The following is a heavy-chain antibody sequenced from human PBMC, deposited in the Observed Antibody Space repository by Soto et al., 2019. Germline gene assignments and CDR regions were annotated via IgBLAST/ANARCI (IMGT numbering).Heavy chain of an antibody. Sequence: GGSLRLSCAASGFTFSSYGMHWVRQAPGKGLEWVAVISYDGSNKYYADSVKGRFTISRDNSKNTLYLQMNSLRAEDTAVYYCAKDLTVNYYYGMDVWGQGTTVTVSS. J-gene: IGHJ6*02. CDR3: AKDLTVNYYYGMDV. D-gene: IGHD7-27*01. V-gene: IGHV3-30*18. CDR1: GFTFSSYG. CDR2: ISYDGSNK.